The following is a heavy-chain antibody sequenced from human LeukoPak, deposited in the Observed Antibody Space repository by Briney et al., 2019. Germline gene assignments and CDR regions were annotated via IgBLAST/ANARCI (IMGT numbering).Heavy chain of an antibody. D-gene: IGHD4-17*01. CDR3: ARDRGDYGDDDAFDI. CDR2: IKQDGSEK. J-gene: IGHJ3*02. V-gene: IGHV3-7*01. Sequence: GGSLRLSCAASGFTFSSYWMSWVRQAPGKGLEWVANIKQDGSEKYYVDSVKGRFTISRDNAKNSLYLQMNSLRAEDTAVYYCARDRGDYGDDDAFDIWDQGTMVTVSS. CDR1: GFTFSSYW.